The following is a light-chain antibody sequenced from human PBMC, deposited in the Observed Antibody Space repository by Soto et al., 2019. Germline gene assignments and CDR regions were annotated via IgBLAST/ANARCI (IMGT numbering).Light chain of an antibody. J-gene: IGKJ4*01. CDR1: QSISSY. CDR2: AAS. Sequence: DIQMTQSPSSLSASVGDRVTITCRASQSISSYLNWYQQKPGKAPKLLIYAASSLQSGVPSRFSGSGSGTDFTLTISSLQPDDFDTYYCQPCDSTRLTLGGGTKGDIK. CDR3: QPCDSTRLT. V-gene: IGKV1-39*01.